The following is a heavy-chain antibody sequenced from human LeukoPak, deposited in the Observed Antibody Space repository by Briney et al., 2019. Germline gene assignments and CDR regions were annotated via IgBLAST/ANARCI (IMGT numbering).Heavy chain of an antibody. J-gene: IGHJ4*02. D-gene: IGHD1-26*01. CDR1: GFTFSTYA. Sequence: GGSLRLSCAASGFTFSTYAMTWVRQAPGKGLEWVAVIWYDGSNKYYADSVKGRFTISRDNSKNTLYLQMNSLRAEDTAVYYCARDYRGTALDYWGQGTLVTVSS. CDR3: ARDYRGTALDY. CDR2: IWYDGSNK. V-gene: IGHV3-33*08.